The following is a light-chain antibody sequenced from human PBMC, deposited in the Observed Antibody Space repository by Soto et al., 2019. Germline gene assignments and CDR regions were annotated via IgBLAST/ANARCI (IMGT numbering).Light chain of an antibody. V-gene: IGKV1-39*01. CDR1: QSISTY. Sequence: DIQMIQSPSSLSASVGNRVTITCRASQSISTYLNWYQKKPGKAPNLRIYDAFRLQSGVPSRFSGSGGATYFTRSISSLQPDEFATYFCQQSYISPITCGHATHLE. CDR3: QQSYISPIT. CDR2: DAF. J-gene: IGKJ5*01.